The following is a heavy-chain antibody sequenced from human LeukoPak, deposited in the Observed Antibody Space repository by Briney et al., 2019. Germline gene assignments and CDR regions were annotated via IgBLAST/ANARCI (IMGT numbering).Heavy chain of an antibody. V-gene: IGHV1-46*02. Sequence: ASVKVSCKASGYTFNHNYLHWVRQAPGQGLEWMGIINPSGGSTSYAQKFQGRVTMTRDTSTSTVYMELSSLRSEDTAVYYCARGYSGYDCYYWGQGTLVTVSS. CDR2: INPSGGST. J-gene: IGHJ4*02. D-gene: IGHD5-12*01. CDR3: ARGYSGYDCYY. CDR1: GYTFNHNY.